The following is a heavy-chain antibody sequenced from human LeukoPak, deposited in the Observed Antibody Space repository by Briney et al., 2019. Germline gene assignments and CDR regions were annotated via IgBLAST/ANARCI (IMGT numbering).Heavy chain of an antibody. D-gene: IGHD3-22*01. CDR2: ISGSGGTT. V-gene: IGHV3-23*01. CDR1: GFTYSAYA. Sequence: GGSLRLSCAASGFTYSAYAMAWVRQAPGKGLEWVSTISGSGGTTYSADSVKGRFTISRDNSKNILYLQVNSLRAGDTAVYYCAKDYHYDSSGYYYGDAFDIWGQGTMVTVSS. CDR3: AKDYHYDSSGYYYGDAFDI. J-gene: IGHJ3*02.